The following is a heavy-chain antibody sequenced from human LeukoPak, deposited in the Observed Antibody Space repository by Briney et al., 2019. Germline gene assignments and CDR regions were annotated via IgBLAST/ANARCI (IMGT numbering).Heavy chain of an antibody. V-gene: IGHV1-2*02. CDR3: VRDGSQWMGNWFDP. D-gene: IGHD6-19*01. CDR1: GYTFTGYY. CDR2: INPNSSST. J-gene: IGHJ5*02. Sequence: ASVKVSCKASGYTFTGYYMHWVRQAPGQGLEWMGWINPNSSSTNYAQKFQGRVTMTRDKSISTAYMELSRLRSDDTAVYYCVRDGSQWMGNWFDPGGQGTLVSVSS.